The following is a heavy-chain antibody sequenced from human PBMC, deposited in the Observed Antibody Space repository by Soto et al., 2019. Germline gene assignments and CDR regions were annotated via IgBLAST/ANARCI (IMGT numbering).Heavy chain of an antibody. Sequence: PSETLSLTCTVSGGSISSYYWSWIRQPPGKGLEWIGYIYYSGSTNYNPSLKSRVTISVDTSKNQFSLKLSSVTAADTAVYYCERAAEGDSSGYYGGAIDIWGQGTMVTVSS. CDR3: ERAAEGDSSGYYGGAIDI. CDR2: IYYSGST. V-gene: IGHV4-59*01. CDR1: GGSISSYY. J-gene: IGHJ3*02. D-gene: IGHD3-22*01.